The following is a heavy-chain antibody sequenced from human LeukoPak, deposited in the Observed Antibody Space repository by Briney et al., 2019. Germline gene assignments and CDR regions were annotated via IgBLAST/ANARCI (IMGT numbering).Heavy chain of an antibody. CDR2: IYYSGST. Sequence: SETLSLTCTVSGGSISSGGYYWSWIRQHPGKGLEWIGYIYYSGSTYYNPSLKSRVTISVDTSKNQFSLKLSSVTAADTAVYYCARGRQLPKGIAKGPRAEAFDYWGQGTLVTVSS. CDR3: ARGRQLPKGIAKGPRAEAFDY. CDR1: GGSISSGGYY. D-gene: IGHD6-13*01. J-gene: IGHJ4*02. V-gene: IGHV4-31*03.